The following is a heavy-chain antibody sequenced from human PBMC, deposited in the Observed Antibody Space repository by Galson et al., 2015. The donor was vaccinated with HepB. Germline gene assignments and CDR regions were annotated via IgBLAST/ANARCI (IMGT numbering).Heavy chain of an antibody. Sequence: SLRLSCAASGFTFSSYGMHWVRQAPGKGLEWVAVIWYDGSNKYYADSVKGRFTISRDNSKNTLYLQMNSLRAEDTAVYYCARECSSTSCQDAFDIWGQGTMVTVSS. CDR1: GFTFSSYG. CDR3: ARECSSTSCQDAFDI. J-gene: IGHJ3*02. CDR2: IWYDGSNK. D-gene: IGHD2-2*01. V-gene: IGHV3-33*01.